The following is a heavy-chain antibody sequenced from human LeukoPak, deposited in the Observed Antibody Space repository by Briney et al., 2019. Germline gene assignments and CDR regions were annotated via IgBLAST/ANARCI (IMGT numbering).Heavy chain of an antibody. CDR2: MYYSGST. D-gene: IGHD3-22*01. V-gene: IGHV4-30-4*08. CDR1: GGSISSSIYY. Sequence: SETLTLTCTVSGGSISSSIYYWVWMRQPPGKGLEGIAYMYYSGSTYYNPSLKSRVTMSADTSENQLSLKLSSVTAADTAVYYCARPYYYDSRIDPWGQGILVTVSS. CDR3: ARPYYYDSRIDP. J-gene: IGHJ5*02.